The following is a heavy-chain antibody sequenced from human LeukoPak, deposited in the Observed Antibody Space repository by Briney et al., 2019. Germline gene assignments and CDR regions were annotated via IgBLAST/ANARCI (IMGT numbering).Heavy chain of an antibody. J-gene: IGHJ4*02. CDR1: EFTFSYYA. CDR2: ISNNGGDT. D-gene: IGHD2-8*02. Sequence: GGSLRLSCAASEFTFSYYAMSWVRQAPGKGLEWVSAISNNGGDTYYADSVKSRFTISRDNSKSTLYLQMNSLSPEDTAVYHCAKLVGSSPLDYWGQGTLVTVSS. V-gene: IGHV3-23*01. CDR3: AKLVGSSPLDY.